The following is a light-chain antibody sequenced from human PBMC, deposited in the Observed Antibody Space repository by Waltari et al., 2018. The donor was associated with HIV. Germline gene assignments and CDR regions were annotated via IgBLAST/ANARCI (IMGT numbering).Light chain of an antibody. V-gene: IGLV1-51*01. CDR1: NSNIGSNY. CDR3: TTWDSSLSALV. CDR2: DDD. Sequence: QSVLTQPPSVSAAPGQTVTISCSGSNSNIGSNYVCWYRHVPGIAPKLVIYDDDQRPSGIVDRVSASKSGTSANLDSTGLQTGDEADYYCTTWDSSLSALVFGGGTKLTVL. J-gene: IGLJ2*01.